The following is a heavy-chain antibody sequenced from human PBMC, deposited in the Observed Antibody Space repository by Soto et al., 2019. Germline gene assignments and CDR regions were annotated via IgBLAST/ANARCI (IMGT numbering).Heavy chain of an antibody. V-gene: IGHV4-59*12. CDR1: GGSISSYY. D-gene: IGHD3-22*01. Sequence: QVQLQESGPGLVKPSETLSLTCTVSGGSISSYYWSWIRQPPGKGLEWIGYIYYSGSTNYNPAHTSRVTIPVDTSKSRFARKVSSVPGADTALYYCAREAKDGSGYYFYANGGRGTLAAVSS. CDR3: AREAKDGSGYYFYAN. CDR2: IYYSGST. J-gene: IGHJ4*02.